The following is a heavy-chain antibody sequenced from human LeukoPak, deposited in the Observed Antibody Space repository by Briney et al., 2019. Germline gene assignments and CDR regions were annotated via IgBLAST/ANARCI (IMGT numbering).Heavy chain of an antibody. CDR3: ARARGGYCSSTSCPHNYYYYYYMDV. J-gene: IGHJ6*03. CDR2: MNPNSGNT. Sequence: ASVKVSCKASGYTFTSYDINWVRQATGQGLEWMGWMNPNSGNTGYAQKFQGRVTMTRNTSISTAYMELSSLRSEDTAVYYCARARGGYCSSTSCPHNYYYYYYMDVWGKGTTVTVSS. CDR1: GYTFTSYD. D-gene: IGHD2-2*01. V-gene: IGHV1-8*01.